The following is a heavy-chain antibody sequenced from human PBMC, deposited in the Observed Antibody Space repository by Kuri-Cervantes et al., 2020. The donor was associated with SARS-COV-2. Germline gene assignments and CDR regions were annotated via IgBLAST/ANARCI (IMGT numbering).Heavy chain of an antibody. D-gene: IGHD6-6*01. V-gene: IGHV3-30*02. J-gene: IGHJ5*02. CDR2: IRYDGSNK. Sequence: GGSLRLSCAASGFTFSSYGMHWVRQAPGKWMEWVAFIRYDGSNKYYADSVKGRFTIYRDNSKNTLYLQMNSLRDEDTAVYYCAKEVEQLVPWFDPWGQGTLVTVSS. CDR1: GFTFSSYG. CDR3: AKEVEQLVPWFDP.